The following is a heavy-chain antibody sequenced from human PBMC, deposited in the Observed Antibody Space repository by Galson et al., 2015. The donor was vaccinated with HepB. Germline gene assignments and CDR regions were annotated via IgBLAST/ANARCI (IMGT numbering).Heavy chain of an antibody. CDR1: GFTFSSYA. D-gene: IGHD3-22*01. CDR3: AKDPQRGETYYYDSSGSRMGGFEY. J-gene: IGHJ4*02. V-gene: IGHV3-23*01. Sequence: SLRLSCAASGFTFSSYAMSWVRQAPGKGLEWVSAISGSGGSTYYADSVKGRFTISRDNSKNTLYLQMNSLRAEDTAVYYCAKDPQRGETYYYDSSGSRMGGFEYCGQGALVTVSS. CDR2: ISGSGGST.